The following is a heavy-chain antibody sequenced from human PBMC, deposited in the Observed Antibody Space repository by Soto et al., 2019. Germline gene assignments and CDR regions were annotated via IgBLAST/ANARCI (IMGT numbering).Heavy chain of an antibody. D-gene: IGHD1-26*01. V-gene: IGHV4-30-4*01. CDR2: IHSGGTT. J-gene: IGHJ4*02. CDR1: GASISNGYYS. CDR3: ARGPSGDKVDY. Sequence: QVQLQEPGPRLVEPSHTLSLTCTVSGASISNGYYSWSWIRQSPGTGLEWIGHIHSGGTTYSNPSLKSRINISVDMSKNQFSLKLSSLTAADTAVYYCARGPSGDKVDYWGQGTLVTVSS.